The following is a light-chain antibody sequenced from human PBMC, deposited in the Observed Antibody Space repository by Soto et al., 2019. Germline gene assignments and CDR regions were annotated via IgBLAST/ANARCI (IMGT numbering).Light chain of an antibody. J-gene: IGKJ1*01. V-gene: IGKV3-20*01. CDR1: QSVSSSF. CDR3: QDYENSLCT. Sequence: EIMLTQSPGTLSLSPGERATLSCRASQSVSSSFLAWYQQKPGQAPRLLIYGASISATGIPDRFSGSESGTDFTLTINRLDPVDFAMYLCQDYENSLCTFGQGNKVEMK. CDR2: GAS.